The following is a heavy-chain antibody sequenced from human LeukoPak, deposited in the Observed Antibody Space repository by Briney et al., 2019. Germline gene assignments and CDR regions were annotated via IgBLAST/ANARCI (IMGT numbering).Heavy chain of an antibody. V-gene: IGHV4-59*01. CDR1: GGSISSYY. CDR2: IYYSGST. D-gene: IGHD1-1*01. CDR3: ASWNWNGLDY. Sequence: SETLSLTCTVSGGSISSYYWSWIRQPPGKGLEWIGYIYYSGSTNYNPSLKSRVTISVDTSKNQFSLKLSSVTAADTAVYYCASWNWNGLDYWGQGTLVTVSS. J-gene: IGHJ4*02.